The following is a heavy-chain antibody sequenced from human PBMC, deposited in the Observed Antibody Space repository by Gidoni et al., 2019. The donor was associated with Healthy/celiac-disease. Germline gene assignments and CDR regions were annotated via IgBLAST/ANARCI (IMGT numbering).Heavy chain of an antibody. CDR1: GFTFSSYA. D-gene: IGHD1-1*01. V-gene: IGHV3-30-3*01. CDR3: ARDVWLWNDIPQYYFDY. CDR2: IAYDGSNK. Sequence: QVQLVESGGGVVQPGRSLRLSCAASGFTFSSYAMHWVRQAPGKGLEWVAVIAYDGSNKYYADSVKGRFTISRDNSKNTLYLQMNSLRAEDTAVYYCARDVWLWNDIPQYYFDYWGQGTLVTVSS. J-gene: IGHJ4*02.